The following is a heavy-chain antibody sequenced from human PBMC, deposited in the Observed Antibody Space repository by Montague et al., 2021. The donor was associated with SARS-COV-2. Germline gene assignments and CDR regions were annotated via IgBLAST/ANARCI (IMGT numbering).Heavy chain of an antibody. V-gene: IGHV4-34*01. CDR1: GGSFGDDH. CDR3: ARGHLSVSMIVVVLTSASYYFDY. Sequence: SETLSLTCGVYGGSFGDDHWSWIRQPPGKGLEWIGDIKQSGSTNXXPSLKSRVTISVDTSKNQFSLKLTSATAADTAVYFCARGHLSVSMIVVVLTSASYYFDYWGQGAQVTVSS. D-gene: IGHD3-22*01. CDR2: IKQSGST. J-gene: IGHJ4*02.